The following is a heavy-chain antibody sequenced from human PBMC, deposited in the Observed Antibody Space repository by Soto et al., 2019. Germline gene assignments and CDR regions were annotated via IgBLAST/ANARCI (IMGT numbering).Heavy chain of an antibody. J-gene: IGHJ4*02. CDR3: ARSQGPFWYFDY. CDR1: GFTFSDYY. CDR2: ISSSGTPI. V-gene: IGHV3-11*01. Sequence: GGSLRLSCAASGFTFSDYYMSWIRQAPGKGLVWVSYISSSGTPICYEDSMKGRFTISRDNAKNELYLQMSRLSAEDTAFYYCARSQGPFWYFDYWGQGILVTVSS.